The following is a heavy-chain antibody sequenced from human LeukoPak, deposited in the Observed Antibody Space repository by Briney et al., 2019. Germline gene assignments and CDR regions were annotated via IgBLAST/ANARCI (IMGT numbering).Heavy chain of an antibody. J-gene: IGHJ4*02. V-gene: IGHV3-23*01. Sequence: GGSLRLSCAASGFTFSSYAMGWVRQAPGKGLEWVSIITGGGGTTYYADSVKGRFTISRDDAKNSLYLQMNSLRAEDTAVYYCARDWGSGRYYDSSGYSDYWGQGTLVTVSS. D-gene: IGHD3-22*01. CDR1: GFTFSSYA. CDR3: ARDWGSGRYYDSSGYSDY. CDR2: ITGGGGTT.